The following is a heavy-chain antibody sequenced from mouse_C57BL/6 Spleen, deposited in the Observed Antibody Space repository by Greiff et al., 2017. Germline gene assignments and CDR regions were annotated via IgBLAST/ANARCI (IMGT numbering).Heavy chain of an antibody. V-gene: IGHV3-1*01. CDR3: AREGNYYGSRHWYFEV. Sequence: EVQLKQSGPGMVKPSQSLSLTCTVTGYSITSGYDWHWIRHFPGNKLEWMGYISYSGSTNYNPSLKSRISITHDTSKNHFFLKLNSVTTEDTATYYCAREGNYYGSRHWYFEVWGTGTTVTVSS. CDR2: ISYSGST. CDR1: GYSITSGYD. D-gene: IGHD1-1*01. J-gene: IGHJ1*03.